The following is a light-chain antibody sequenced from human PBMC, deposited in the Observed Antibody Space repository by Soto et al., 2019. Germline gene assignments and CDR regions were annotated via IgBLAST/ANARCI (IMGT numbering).Light chain of an antibody. CDR1: QDITRW. J-gene: IGKJ4*01. CDR3: QQTNTFPLT. Sequence: DIQRTQSPTSVSASVGDRVTITCRASQDITRWLAWYQQKPGTAPKLLIYGASSLQSGVPSRFSGSGSETDFTLTISSLQPEDSATYYCQQTNTFPLTFGGGTKV. V-gene: IGKV1-12*01. CDR2: GAS.